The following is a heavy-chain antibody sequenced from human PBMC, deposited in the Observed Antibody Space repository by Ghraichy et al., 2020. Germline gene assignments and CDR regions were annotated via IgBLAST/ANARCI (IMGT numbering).Heavy chain of an antibody. V-gene: IGHV3-66*02. Sequence: GESLNISCAASGFSVTSNYMNWVRQAPGKGLDWVSGFFSGDSTYYADSVKGRFTIFRDNSKNTLYLQMNSLRAEDTAVYYCASRGWGRGMDVWGQGTTVTVSS. D-gene: IGHD3-10*01. CDR3: ASRGWGRGMDV. CDR2: FFSGDST. J-gene: IGHJ6*02. CDR1: GFSVTSNY.